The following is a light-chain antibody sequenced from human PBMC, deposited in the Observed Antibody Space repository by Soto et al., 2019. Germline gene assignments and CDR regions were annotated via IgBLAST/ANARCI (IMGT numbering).Light chain of an antibody. CDR1: RDITDY. CDR3: QHSANGPHT. V-gene: IGKV1-33*01. CDR2: DAS. Sequence: DTQMTQSPYSLSAYVGDRVAITCQASRDITDYLNWYQQKPGKAPKLLIYDASKLETGVPSRFSGSGSGTDFTLTITSLQPEDIATYYCQHSANGPHTFCRGAKVAI. J-gene: IGKJ4*01.